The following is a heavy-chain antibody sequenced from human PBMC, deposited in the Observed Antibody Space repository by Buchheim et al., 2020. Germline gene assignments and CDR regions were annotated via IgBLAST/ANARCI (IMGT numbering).Heavy chain of an antibody. D-gene: IGHD3-3*01. CDR3: ARARIYYDLWSGLYSYYYYGMEV. CDR2: ISYDGSNK. V-gene: IGHV3-30*04. Sequence: QVQLVESGGGVVQPGRSLRLSCAASGFTFSSYAMHWVRQAPGKGLEWVAVISYDGSNKYYADSVKGRFTISRDNSKNTLYLQMKSVRAEDTAVYYCARARIYYDLWSGLYSYYYYGMEVWGQGTT. J-gene: IGHJ6*01. CDR1: GFTFSSYA.